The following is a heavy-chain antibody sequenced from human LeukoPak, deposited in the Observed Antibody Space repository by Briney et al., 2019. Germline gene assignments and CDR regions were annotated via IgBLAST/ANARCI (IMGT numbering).Heavy chain of an antibody. CDR1: GESISGFY. Sequence: SETLSLTCTVSGESISGFYWTWIRQPPGKGLEWIGYIYYSGSTNYNPSLKSRVTISVDTSKNQFSLKLSSVTAADTAVYYCARGGRTWIDSFDIWGQGTMVTVSS. CDR2: IYYSGST. D-gene: IGHD1-1*01. V-gene: IGHV4-59*08. CDR3: ARGGRTWIDSFDI. J-gene: IGHJ3*02.